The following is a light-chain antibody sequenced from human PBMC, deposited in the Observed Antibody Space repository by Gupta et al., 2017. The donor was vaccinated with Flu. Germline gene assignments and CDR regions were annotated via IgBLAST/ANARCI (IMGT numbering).Light chain of an antibody. CDR2: DAS. CDR1: QSVSSY. CDR3: QQRINWPPLYT. Sequence: EIVLTQSPATLSLSPGERATLSCRASQSVSSYLAWYQQKPGQAPRLLIYDASNRATGIPARFSGSGAGTDFNLTISSREPEDFAVYYCQQRINWPPLYTFGQGTKLEIK. J-gene: IGKJ2*01. V-gene: IGKV3-11*01.